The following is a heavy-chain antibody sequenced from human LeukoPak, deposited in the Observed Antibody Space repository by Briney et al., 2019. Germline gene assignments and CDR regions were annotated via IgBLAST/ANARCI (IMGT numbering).Heavy chain of an antibody. D-gene: IGHD3-10*01. J-gene: IGHJ5*02. CDR3: ATERLGDAWFDP. Sequence: GAPVKLSCKASGYTFSGNVMHWVRQAPGQSHEWMGWINGSNSDRKYSQRLQGRVTITRDTSANTVYMELNSLRFEDTAVYYCATERLGDAWFDPWGQGTLVTVSS. V-gene: IGHV1-3*01. CDR2: INGSNSDR. CDR1: GYTFSGNV.